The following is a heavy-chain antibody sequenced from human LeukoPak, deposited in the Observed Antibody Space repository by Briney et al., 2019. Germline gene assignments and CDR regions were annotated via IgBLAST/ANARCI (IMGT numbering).Heavy chain of an antibody. CDR3: ASLYGDYVHTDYYYYGMDV. D-gene: IGHD4-17*01. Sequence: GGSLRLSCAASGFTFSSYEMNWVRQAPGKGLEWVSYISSSGSTIYYADSVKGRFTISRDNAKNSLYLQMNSLRAEDTAVYYCASLYGDYVHTDYYYYGMDVWGQGTTVTVSS. J-gene: IGHJ6*02. V-gene: IGHV3-48*03. CDR2: ISSSGSTI. CDR1: GFTFSSYE.